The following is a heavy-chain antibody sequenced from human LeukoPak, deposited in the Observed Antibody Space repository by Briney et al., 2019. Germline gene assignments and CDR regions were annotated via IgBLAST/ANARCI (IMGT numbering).Heavy chain of an antibody. CDR3: ARGGIAVAGTSAPEDWYFDL. J-gene: IGHJ2*01. V-gene: IGHV1-46*01. D-gene: IGHD6-19*01. CDR2: INPSGGST. CDR1: GYTFTSYY. Sequence: ALVKVSCKASGYTFTSYYMHWVRQAPGQGLEWMGIINPSGGSTSYAQKFQGRVTMTRDTSTSTVYMELSSLRSEDTAVYYCARGGIAVAGTSAPEDWYFDLWGRGTLVTVSS.